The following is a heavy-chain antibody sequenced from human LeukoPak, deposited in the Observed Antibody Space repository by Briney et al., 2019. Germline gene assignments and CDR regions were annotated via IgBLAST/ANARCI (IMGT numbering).Heavy chain of an antibody. D-gene: IGHD3-22*01. J-gene: IGHJ4*02. V-gene: IGHV4-61*02. CDR1: GGSTSSGSYY. Sequence: SETLSLTCTVSGGSTSSGSYYWSWIRQPAGKGLEWIGRIYTSGSTNYNPSLKSRVTISVDTSKNQFSLKLSSVTAADTAVYYCASGDSSGYYDYWGQGTLVTVSS. CDR3: ASGDSSGYYDY. CDR2: IYTSGST.